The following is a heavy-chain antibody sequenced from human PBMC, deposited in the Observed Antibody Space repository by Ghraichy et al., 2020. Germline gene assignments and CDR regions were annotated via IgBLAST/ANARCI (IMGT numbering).Heavy chain of an antibody. V-gene: IGHV3-23*01. J-gene: IGHJ4*02. Sequence: GESLNISCAASGFTFSSYAMSWVRQAPGKGLEWVSAISGSGGSTYYADSVKGRFTISRDNSKNTLYLQMNSLRAEDTAVYYCTTYCSSTSCYHDYWGQGTLVTVSS. CDR3: TTYCSSTSCYHDY. D-gene: IGHD2-2*01. CDR1: GFTFSSYA. CDR2: ISGSGGST.